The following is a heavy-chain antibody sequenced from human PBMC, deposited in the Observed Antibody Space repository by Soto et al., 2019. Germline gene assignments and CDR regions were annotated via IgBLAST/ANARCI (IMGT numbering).Heavy chain of an antibody. D-gene: IGHD3-10*01. V-gene: IGHV4-4*07. CDR2: IYSSGST. J-gene: IGHJ4*02. CDR3: ARARFGEVLLFDY. Sequence: ETLCRTGPVSGGSISYYHWSWIRQPAGKGLEWIGRIYSSGSTNYNPSLKSRVTMSVDTSKNQFSLNLDSVTAADTAVYYCARARFGEVLLFDYWGQGTLVTVYS. CDR1: GGSISYYH.